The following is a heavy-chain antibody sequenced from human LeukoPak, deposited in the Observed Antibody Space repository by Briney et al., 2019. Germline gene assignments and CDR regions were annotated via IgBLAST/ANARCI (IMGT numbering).Heavy chain of an antibody. CDR3: AVYGSGSYSLDY. V-gene: IGHV1-24*01. Sequence: ASVKVSCKVSGYTLTELSMHWVRQAPGKGLEWMGGFDPEDGETIYAQKFQGRVTMTEDTSTDTAYMELGSLRSEDTAVYYCAVYGSGSYSLDYWGQGTLVTVSS. D-gene: IGHD3-10*01. CDR1: GYTLTELS. CDR2: FDPEDGET. J-gene: IGHJ4*02.